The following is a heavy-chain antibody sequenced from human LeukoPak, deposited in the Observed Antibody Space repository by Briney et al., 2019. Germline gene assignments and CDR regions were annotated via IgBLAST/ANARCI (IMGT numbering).Heavy chain of an antibody. CDR2: IYHRGNT. V-gene: IGHV4-38-2*01. CDR3: ARIRMITFGGVIVRTYYFDY. CDR1: NYSISSGYY. Sequence: SETLSLTCAVSNYSISSGYYWGWIRPPPGKGLEWIGRIYHRGNTYYNPSLKSRVTVSVDTSKNQFSLKLSSVTAADTAVYYCARIRMITFGGVIVRTYYFDYWGQGTLVIVSS. J-gene: IGHJ4*02. D-gene: IGHD3-16*02.